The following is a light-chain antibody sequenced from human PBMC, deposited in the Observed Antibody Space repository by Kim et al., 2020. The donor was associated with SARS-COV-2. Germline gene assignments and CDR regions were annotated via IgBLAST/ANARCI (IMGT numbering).Light chain of an antibody. CDR1: QGISNY. V-gene: IGKV1-27*01. CDR2: AAS. Sequence: SGGDRVTITCRASQGISNYLAWYQQKPGKVPKLLIYAASALQSGVPSRFSGSGSGTDFTLTITSLQPEDVATYFCQKNNSAPPWTFGQGTKVDIK. CDR3: QKNNSAPPWT. J-gene: IGKJ1*01.